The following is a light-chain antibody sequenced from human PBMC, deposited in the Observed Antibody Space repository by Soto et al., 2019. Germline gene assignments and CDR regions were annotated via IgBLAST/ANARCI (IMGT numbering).Light chain of an antibody. Sequence: IVMTQSPATLSVSPGERATLSCRASQSVGTDLAWYQQKPGQAPRRLIYGASTRATGIPARFSGSGSGTEFTLTINSLQSEDLAVYYCHQYNDWPRFTFGPGNKVEIK. J-gene: IGKJ3*01. CDR1: QSVGTD. CDR2: GAS. CDR3: HQYNDWPRFT. V-gene: IGKV3-15*01.